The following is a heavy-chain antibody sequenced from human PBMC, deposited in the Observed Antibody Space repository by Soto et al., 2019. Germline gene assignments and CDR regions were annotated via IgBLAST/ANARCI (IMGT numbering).Heavy chain of an antibody. D-gene: IGHD2-21*02. CDR3: ARGGHIAVVTSSFHN. CDR1: GYTFNTYY. Sequence: QVQLVQSGAEVRKPGASVKVSCKPSGYTFNTYYLHWLRQAPGQALEWMGVIHPSGGGTTYAQKFLGRVTVTSDTSTPTVFMELSSLRSADTAVYYCARGGHIAVVTSSFHNWGQGTLVTVSS. CDR2: IHPSGGGT. V-gene: IGHV1-46*02. J-gene: IGHJ4*02.